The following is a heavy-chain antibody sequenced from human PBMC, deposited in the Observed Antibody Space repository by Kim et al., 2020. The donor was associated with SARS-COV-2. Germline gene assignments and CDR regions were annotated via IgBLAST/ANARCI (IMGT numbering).Heavy chain of an antibody. D-gene: IGHD5-12*01. V-gene: IGHV1-69*04. J-gene: IGHJ4*02. Sequence: NYAQKFQGRVTITADKSTSTAYMELSSLRSEDTAVYYCARDSRDGYNYNYWGQGTLVTVSS. CDR3: ARDSRDGYNYNY.